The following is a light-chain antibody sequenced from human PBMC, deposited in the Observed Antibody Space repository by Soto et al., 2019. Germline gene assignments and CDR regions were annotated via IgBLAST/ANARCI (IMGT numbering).Light chain of an antibody. Sequence: EIVMTQSPATLSVSPGERATLSCRASQSVNSNLAWYQQKPGQAPRLLIYDASTRATGIPARFSGSGSGTEFTLTISSLQSEDFAVYYCQRYYDWPLTFGGGTKVEIK. J-gene: IGKJ4*01. CDR3: QRYYDWPLT. CDR2: DAS. V-gene: IGKV3D-15*01. CDR1: QSVNSN.